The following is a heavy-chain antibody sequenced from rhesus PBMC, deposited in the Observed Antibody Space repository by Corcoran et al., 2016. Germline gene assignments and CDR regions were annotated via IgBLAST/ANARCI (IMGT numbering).Heavy chain of an antibody. Sequence: QLQLQESGPGLLKPSETLSLACAVSGDSISTNWWTWCRQPPGTAREGVGRISGDGGGATYNPPLKSRVTISVDTSKNQLSLKVISVTAADTAIYYCARESSRGWSWGQGVLVAVSS. J-gene: IGHJ4*01. CDR2: ISGDGGGA. V-gene: IGHV4-173*01. CDR1: GDSISTNW. D-gene: IGHD6S26*01. CDR3: ARESSRGWS.